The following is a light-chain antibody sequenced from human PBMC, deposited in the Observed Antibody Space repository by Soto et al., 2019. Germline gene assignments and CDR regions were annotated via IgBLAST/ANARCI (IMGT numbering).Light chain of an antibody. Sequence: DIQMTQSPSTLSASVGDRVTITCRASQSISSWLAWYQQKPGKAPNLLIYKASSLESGISSRFSGSGSETEFTLTISSLQPDDFATYYCQQYNSYPYTFGQGTKLEIK. J-gene: IGKJ2*01. V-gene: IGKV1-5*03. CDR2: KAS. CDR3: QQYNSYPYT. CDR1: QSISSW.